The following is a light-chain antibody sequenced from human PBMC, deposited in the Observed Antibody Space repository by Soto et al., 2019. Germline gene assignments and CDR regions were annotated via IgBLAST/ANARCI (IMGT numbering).Light chain of an antibody. CDR2: DAS. J-gene: IGKJ2*01. V-gene: IGKV1-5*01. CDR3: QQYNSYSVYT. CDR1: QSISTW. Sequence: DIQMTQSPSSLSASVGDRVTIACRASQSISTWLAWYQQKPGKAPKLLISDASSLISGVPSRFSGSGPGTEFTLTISSLQPDDFATYYCQQYNSYSVYTFGQGTKLEIK.